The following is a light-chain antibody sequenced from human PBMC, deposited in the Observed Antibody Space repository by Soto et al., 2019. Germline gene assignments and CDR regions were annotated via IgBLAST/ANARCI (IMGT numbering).Light chain of an antibody. CDR2: DAS. Sequence: DIQMTQSPSSLSASVGDRVTITCQASQDISNYLNWYQQKPGKAPKLLIYDASNLETGVPSRFSGSGSGTDFTFTISSLQPEHIATYYCQQLNSYPITFGQGTRLEIK. J-gene: IGKJ5*01. V-gene: IGKV1-33*01. CDR1: QDISNY. CDR3: QQLNSYPIT.